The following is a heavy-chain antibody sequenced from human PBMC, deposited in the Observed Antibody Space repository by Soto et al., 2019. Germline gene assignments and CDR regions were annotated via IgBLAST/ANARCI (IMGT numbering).Heavy chain of an antibody. CDR2: ISYDGSNK. D-gene: IGHD4-17*01. CDR3: ARDPYGDYYGMDV. J-gene: IGHJ6*02. Sequence: GSLRLSCAASGFTFSSYAMHWVRQAPGKGLEWVAVISYDGSNKYYADSVKGRFTISRDNSKNTLYLQMNSLRAEDTAVYYCARDPYGDYYGMDVWGQGTTVTVSS. CDR1: GFTFSSYA. V-gene: IGHV3-30-3*01.